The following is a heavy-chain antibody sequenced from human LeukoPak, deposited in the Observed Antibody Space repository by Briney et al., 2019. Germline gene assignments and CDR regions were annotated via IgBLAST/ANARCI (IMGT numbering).Heavy chain of an antibody. D-gene: IGHD3-16*01. V-gene: IGHV4-59*11. CDR3: ARGFEYYYYMDV. J-gene: IGHJ6*03. CDR1: GGSISSHY. CDR2: IYYSGST. Sequence: PSETLSPTCTVSGGSISSHYWSWIRQPPGKGLEWIGYIYYSGSTNYNPSLKSRVTISVDTSKNQFSLKLSSVTAADTAVYYCARGFEYYYYMDVWGKGTTVTVSS.